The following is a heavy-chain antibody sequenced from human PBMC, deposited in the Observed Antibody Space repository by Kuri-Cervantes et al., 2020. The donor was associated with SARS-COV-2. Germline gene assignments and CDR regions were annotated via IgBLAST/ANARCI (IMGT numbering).Heavy chain of an antibody. D-gene: IGHD3-3*01. V-gene: IGHV1-8*03. Sequence: ASVKVSCKASGYTFTSYDINWVRQATGQGLEWMGWMNPNSVNTGYAQKFQGRVTITRNTSISTAYMELSSLRSEDTAVYYCASGDLGVTIFGVGAFDIWGQGTMVTVSS. CDR2: MNPNSVNT. CDR1: GYTFTSYD. CDR3: ASGDLGVTIFGVGAFDI. J-gene: IGHJ3*02.